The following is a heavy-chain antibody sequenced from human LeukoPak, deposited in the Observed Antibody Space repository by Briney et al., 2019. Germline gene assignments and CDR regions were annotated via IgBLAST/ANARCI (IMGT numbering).Heavy chain of an antibody. CDR3: AKDRSSSWCFDS. D-gene: IGHD6-13*01. Sequence: PGRSLRLSCAASGFSLSSYGFHWVRQAPGKGLEWVAVISYDGSEKYYADSVKGRFTISRDNSKNTLDLQMNSLRAEDTAVYYCAKDRSSSWCFDSWGQGTLVTVSS. CDR2: ISYDGSEK. V-gene: IGHV3-30*18. CDR1: GFSLSSYG. J-gene: IGHJ4*02.